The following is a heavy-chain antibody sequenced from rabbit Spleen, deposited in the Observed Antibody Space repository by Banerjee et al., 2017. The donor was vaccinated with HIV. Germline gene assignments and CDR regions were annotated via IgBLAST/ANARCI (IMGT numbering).Heavy chain of an antibody. CDR2: IAGSSSAFT. Sequence: QSLEESGGDLVKPGASLTLTCTASGFSFSSNDYMCWVRQAPGKGLEWISCIAGSSSAFTYSATWAKGRFTVSKSSSTTVTLQMTSLTVADTATYFCARDTGSSFSSYGMDLWGPGTLVNVS. CDR1: GFSFSSNDY. D-gene: IGHD8-1*01. V-gene: IGHV1S40*01. J-gene: IGHJ6*01. CDR3: ARDTGSSFSSYGMDL.